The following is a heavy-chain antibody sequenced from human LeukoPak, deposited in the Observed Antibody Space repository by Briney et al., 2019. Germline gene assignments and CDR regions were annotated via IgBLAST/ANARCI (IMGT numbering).Heavy chain of an antibody. CDR3: ARRPLVYSSSFDY. CDR2: IKPNSGDT. Sequence: ASLKVSCKASGYSFTGYYMHWVRQAPGQGLEWMGWIKPNSGDTIYAQKFQGRVTMTRDTSISTAYMELSRLRSDDTAVYYCARRPLVYSSSFDYWGQGTLVTVSS. J-gene: IGHJ4*02. D-gene: IGHD6-13*01. CDR1: GYSFTGYY. V-gene: IGHV1-2*02.